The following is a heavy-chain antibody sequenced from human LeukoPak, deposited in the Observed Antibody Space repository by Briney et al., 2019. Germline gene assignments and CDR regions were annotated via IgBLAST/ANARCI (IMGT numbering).Heavy chain of an antibody. Sequence: GGSLRLSCAASGFTFRMSWVRQAPGKGLEWVANIKQDGRDKYHVDSVKGRFTISRDNAKNSLYLQMNSLRAEDTAVYYCARVDGHAHWFDPWGQGTLVTVSS. V-gene: IGHV3-7*03. CDR1: GFTFR. J-gene: IGHJ5*02. CDR3: ARVDGHAHWFDP. CDR2: IKQDGRDK.